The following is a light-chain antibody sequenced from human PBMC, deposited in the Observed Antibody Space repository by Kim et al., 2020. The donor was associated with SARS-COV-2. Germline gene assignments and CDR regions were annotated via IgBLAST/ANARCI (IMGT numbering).Light chain of an antibody. CDR2: VNGDGSH. CDR3: QTWDTDIMV. Sequence: QLLLTQSPSASASLGASVKLTCTLSSGHSTYAIAWHQQQPEKGPRYLMKVNGDGSHSKGDGIPDRFSGSSSGAERYLTISSLQSEDEADYYCQTWDTDIMVFGGGTQLTVL. CDR1: SGHSTYA. V-gene: IGLV4-69*01. J-gene: IGLJ3*02.